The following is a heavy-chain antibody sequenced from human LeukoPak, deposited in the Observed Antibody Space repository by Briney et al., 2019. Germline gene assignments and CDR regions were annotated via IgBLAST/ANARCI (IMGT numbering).Heavy chain of an antibody. CDR3: AKSGQLRIVDFDY. CDR2: ISGSGGST. CDR1: GGSISGYY. D-gene: IGHD6-6*01. Sequence: ETLSLTCTVSGGSISGYYWSWVRQAPGKGLEWVSAISGSGGSTYYADSVKGRFTISRDNSKNTLYLQMNSLRAEDTAVYYCAKSGQLRIVDFDYWGQGTLVTVSS. J-gene: IGHJ4*02. V-gene: IGHV3-23*01.